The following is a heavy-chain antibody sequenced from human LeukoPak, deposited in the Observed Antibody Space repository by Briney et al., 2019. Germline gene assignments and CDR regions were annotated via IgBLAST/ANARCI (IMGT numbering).Heavy chain of an antibody. J-gene: IGHJ6*02. CDR3: ARDHDFWSGGYGMDV. CDR2: IWYDGSNK. Sequence: GGSLRLSCAASGFTFSSYGMHWVRQAPGKGLEWVAVIWYDGSNKYYADSVKGRFTISRDNSKNTLYPQMNSLRAEDTAVYYCARDHDFWSGGYGMDVWGQGTTVTVSS. D-gene: IGHD3-3*01. CDR1: GFTFSSYG. V-gene: IGHV3-33*01.